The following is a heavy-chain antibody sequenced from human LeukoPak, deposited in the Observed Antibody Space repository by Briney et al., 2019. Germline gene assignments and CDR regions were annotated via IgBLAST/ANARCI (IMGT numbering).Heavy chain of an antibody. Sequence: GGSLRLSCAASGFTFSSYSMNWVRQAPGKGLEWVSSISSSSSYIYYADSVKGRFTISRDNSKNTLYLQMNSLRAEDTAVYYCASWGYSSSWAVNWFDPWGQGTLVTVSS. D-gene: IGHD6-13*01. CDR1: GFTFSSYS. V-gene: IGHV3-21*01. J-gene: IGHJ5*02. CDR3: ASWGYSSSWAVNWFDP. CDR2: ISSSSSYI.